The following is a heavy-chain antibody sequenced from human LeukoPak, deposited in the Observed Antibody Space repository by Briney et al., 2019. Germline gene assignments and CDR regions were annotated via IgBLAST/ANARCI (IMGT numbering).Heavy chain of an antibody. V-gene: IGHV4-4*07. D-gene: IGHD3-3*01. J-gene: IGHJ6*03. CDR2: IYTSGRT. CDR3: ARERITIFGVVIPRAPYYYYMDV. CDR1: GGSLSSYY. Sequence: PSETLSLTWTVSGGSLSSYYWSWIRQPAGHGLEWIGRIYTSGRTNYNPSLKSRVTMSVDTSKNQLSLKLSSVTAADTAVYYCARERITIFGVVIPRAPYYYYMDVWGKGTTVTVSS.